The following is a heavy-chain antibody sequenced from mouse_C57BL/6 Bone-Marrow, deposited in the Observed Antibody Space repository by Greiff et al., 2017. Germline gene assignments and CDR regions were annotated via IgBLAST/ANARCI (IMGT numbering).Heavy chain of an antibody. J-gene: IGHJ2*01. Sequence: VQLQQSGPELVKPGASVKISCKASGYTFTDYYLHWVKQRPGQGLEWIGWIFPGSGSTYYNEKFKGKPTFTVDKSSSTAYMLLSSLTSEDSTVYFCAIPTAQASDYFDYWGQGTTLTVSS. CDR1: GYTFTDYY. D-gene: IGHD3-2*02. V-gene: IGHV1-75*01. CDR3: AIPTAQASDYFDY. CDR2: IFPGSGST.